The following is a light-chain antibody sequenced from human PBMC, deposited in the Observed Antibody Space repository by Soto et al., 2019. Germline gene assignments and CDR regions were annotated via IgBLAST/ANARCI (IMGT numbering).Light chain of an antibody. CDR1: QSISSW. Sequence: DIHMTQSPSTLSASVGERVTITCRASQSISSWLAWYQQKPGKAPKLLIYDASYLQTGVPSRFSGSGSATDFSFTISSLQPEDFATYYCQQCDNLPLTFGPGTKVDIK. CDR3: QQCDNLPLT. J-gene: IGKJ3*01. V-gene: IGKV1-33*01. CDR2: DAS.